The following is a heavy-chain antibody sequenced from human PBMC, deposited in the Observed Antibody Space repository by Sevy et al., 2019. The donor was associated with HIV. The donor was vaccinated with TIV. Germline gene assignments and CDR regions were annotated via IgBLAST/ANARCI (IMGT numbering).Heavy chain of an antibody. V-gene: IGHV4-61*01. CDR3: AGAYSSSWVDY. D-gene: IGHD6-13*01. J-gene: IGHJ4*02. CDR2: IYYSGST. Sequence: SETLSLTCTVSGDSVSSGSYCWSWIRQPPGKGLEWIGYIYYSGSTKCKPSLKSRLTISVDTSKNQFSLKLSSVTAADTAMYYCAGAYSSSWVDYWGQGTLVTVSS. CDR1: GDSVSSGSYC.